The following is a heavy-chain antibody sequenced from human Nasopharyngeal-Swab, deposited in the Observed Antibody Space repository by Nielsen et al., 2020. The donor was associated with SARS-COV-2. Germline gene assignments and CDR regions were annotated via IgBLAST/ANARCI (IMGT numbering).Heavy chain of an antibody. J-gene: IGHJ5*02. V-gene: IGHV3-23*01. CDR3: AKDSDPPSPPNWFDP. D-gene: IGHD2-2*01. CDR2: ISGSGGST. Sequence: GESLKISCAASGFTFSSYAMSWVRQAPGKGLEWVSAISGSGGSTYYADSVKGRFTISRDNSKNTLYLQMNSLRAEDTAVYYCAKDSDPPSPPNWFDPWGQGTLVTVSS. CDR1: GFTFSSYA.